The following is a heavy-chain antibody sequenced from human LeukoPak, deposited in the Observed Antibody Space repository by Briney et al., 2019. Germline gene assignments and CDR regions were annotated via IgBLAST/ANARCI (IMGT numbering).Heavy chain of an antibody. Sequence: ASVKVSCKASGYTFTSYDINWVRQATGQGLEWMGRINPNSGGTNYAQKFQGRVTMTRDTSISTAYMELSRLRSDDTAVYYCASCSGGSCYFSFDYWGQGTLVTVSS. V-gene: IGHV1-2*06. CDR3: ASCSGGSCYFSFDY. CDR1: GYTFTSYD. J-gene: IGHJ4*02. D-gene: IGHD2-15*01. CDR2: INPNSGGT.